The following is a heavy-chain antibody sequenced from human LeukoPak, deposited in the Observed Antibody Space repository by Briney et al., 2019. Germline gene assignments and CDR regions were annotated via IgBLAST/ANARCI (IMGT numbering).Heavy chain of an antibody. CDR2: ISSSGSTI. D-gene: IGHD6-13*01. V-gene: IGHV3-48*03. CDR1: GFRFSNYE. Sequence: GGSLRLSCAAFGFRFSNYEMNWVRQAPGKGLEWVSYISSSGSTIYYADSVKGRFTLSRDNAKNSLYLQMNSLRAEDPAVYYCARIHKLEILAPFDYWGQGTLVTVSS. CDR3: ARIHKLEILAPFDY. J-gene: IGHJ4*02.